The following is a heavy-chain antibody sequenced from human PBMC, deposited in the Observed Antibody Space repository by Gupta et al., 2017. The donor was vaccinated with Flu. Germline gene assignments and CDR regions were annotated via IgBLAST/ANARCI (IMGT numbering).Heavy chain of an antibody. J-gene: IGHJ4*02. CDR3: ARERAYGYYDSSGLDY. D-gene: IGHD3-22*01. Sequence: QVQLVESGGGVVQPGRSLRLSCAAFGFTFSSYGLHWVRQAPGKGLEWVAVIWYDGSNKYYADSVKGRFTISRDNSKNTLYLQMNSLRAEDTAVYYCARERAYGYYDSSGLDYWGQGTLVTVSS. V-gene: IGHV3-33*01. CDR2: IWYDGSNK. CDR1: GFTFSSYG.